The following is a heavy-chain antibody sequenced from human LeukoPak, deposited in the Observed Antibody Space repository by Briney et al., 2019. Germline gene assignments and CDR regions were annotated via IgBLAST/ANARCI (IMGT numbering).Heavy chain of an antibody. CDR3: AKKPWTTLGYYFDY. Sequence: PGGSLRLSCAASGFTFSSYGMHWVRQAPGKGLEWVSAISGSGGSTYYADSVKGRFTISRDNSKNTLYLQMNSLRAEDTAVYYCAKKPWTTLGYYFDYWGQGTLVTVSS. CDR2: ISGSGGST. V-gene: IGHV3-23*01. D-gene: IGHD4-11*01. J-gene: IGHJ4*02. CDR1: GFTFSSYG.